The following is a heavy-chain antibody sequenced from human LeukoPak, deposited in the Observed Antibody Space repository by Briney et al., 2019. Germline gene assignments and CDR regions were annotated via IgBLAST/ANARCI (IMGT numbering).Heavy chain of an antibody. Sequence: SETLCLTCTVSGGSISRHYWSWIRQPPGKGLEWIGYVYYSGSTNYNPSLKSRVAISVDTSKNQFSLKLSSVTAADTAVYYCARGFYGSGSQFDYWGQGTLVTVSS. CDR1: GGSISRHY. CDR3: ARGFYGSGSQFDY. V-gene: IGHV4-59*11. D-gene: IGHD3-10*01. CDR2: VYYSGST. J-gene: IGHJ4*02.